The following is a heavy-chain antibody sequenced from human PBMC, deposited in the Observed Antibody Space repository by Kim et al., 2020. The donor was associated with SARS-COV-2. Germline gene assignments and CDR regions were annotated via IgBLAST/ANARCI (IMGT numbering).Heavy chain of an antibody. J-gene: IGHJ5*02. CDR1: GGSFSGYY. D-gene: IGHD6-13*01. V-gene: IGHV4-34*01. Sequence: SQTLSLTCAVYGGSFSGYYWSWIRQPPGKGLEWIGEINHSGSTNYNPSLKSRVTISVDTSKNQFSLKLSSVTAADTAVYYCARGRGSSWHPQGWFDPWGQGTLVTVSS. CDR2: INHSGST. CDR3: ARGRGSSWHPQGWFDP.